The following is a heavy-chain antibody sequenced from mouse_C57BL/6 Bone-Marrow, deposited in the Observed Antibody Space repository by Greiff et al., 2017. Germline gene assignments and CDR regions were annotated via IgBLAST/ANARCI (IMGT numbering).Heavy chain of an antibody. Sequence: EVKLVESGEGLVKPGGSLKLSCAASGFTLSSYAMSWVRQTPEQRLAWVAYISSGGDYIYSADTVKGRFTISIDNARNTLYLQMSSLKSEDTAMYYCTRGHYGSSFDYWGQGTTLTVSS. CDR1: GFTLSSYA. D-gene: IGHD1-1*01. CDR2: ISSGGDYI. V-gene: IGHV5-9-1*02. CDR3: TRGHYGSSFDY. J-gene: IGHJ2*01.